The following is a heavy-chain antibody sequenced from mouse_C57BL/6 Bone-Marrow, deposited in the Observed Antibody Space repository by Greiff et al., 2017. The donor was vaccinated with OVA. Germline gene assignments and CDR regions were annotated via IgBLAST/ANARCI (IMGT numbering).Heavy chain of an antibody. CDR2: IWTGGGT. J-gene: IGHJ4*01. V-gene: IGHV2-9-1*01. CDR1: GFSLTSYA. D-gene: IGHD1-1*01. Sequence: VQRVESGPGLVAPSQSLSITCTVSGFSLTSYAISWVRQPPGKGLEWLGVIWTGGGTNYNSALKSRLSISKDNSKSQVFLKMNSLQTDDTARYYCARNSYYYGSSYAMDYWGQGTSVTVSS. CDR3: ARNSYYYGSSYAMDY.